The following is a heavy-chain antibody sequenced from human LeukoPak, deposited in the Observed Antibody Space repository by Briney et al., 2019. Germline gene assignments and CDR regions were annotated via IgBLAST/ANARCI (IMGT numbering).Heavy chain of an antibody. V-gene: IGHV1-2*02. CDR1: GYTFTGYY. D-gene: IGHD2-2*02. CDR2: INPNSGGT. Sequence: ASVKVSCKDSGYTFTGYYMHWVRQAPGQGLEWMGWINPNSGGTNYAQKFQGRVTMTRDTSISTAYMELSRLRSDDTAVYYCARDPGVVVPAAIGVDFDYWGQGTLVTVSS. J-gene: IGHJ4*02. CDR3: ARDPGVVVPAAIGVDFDY.